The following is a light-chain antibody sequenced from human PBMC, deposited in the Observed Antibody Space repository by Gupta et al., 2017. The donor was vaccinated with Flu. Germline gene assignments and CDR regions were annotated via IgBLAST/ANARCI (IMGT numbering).Light chain of an antibody. CDR2: RNN. CDR3: AAWDDSQSGL. Sequence: QSCTISGSGIGSNIGIHYGYWYQQLPGTAHRLLIYRNNQRTSGVPDRFSGSKSGTSASLSISGLRAEDEADYYCAAWDDSQSGLFGGGTKLTVL. CDR1: GSNIGIHY. V-gene: IGLV1-47*01. J-gene: IGLJ3*02.